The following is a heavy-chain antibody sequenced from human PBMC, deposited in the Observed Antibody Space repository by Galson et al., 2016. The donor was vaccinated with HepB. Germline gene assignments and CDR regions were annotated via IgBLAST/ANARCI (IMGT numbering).Heavy chain of an antibody. J-gene: IGHJ3*02. CDR2: IYDSGST. CDR3: ARSYDFRSSTGGDAFDI. V-gene: IGHV4-31*03. D-gene: IGHD3-3*01. CDR1: GGSISRSGYY. Sequence: TLSLTCTVSGGSISRSGYYWSWIRQHPGKGLEWIGYIYDSGSTYYNPSLKSRVTISVDTSKNQFSLKLSSVTAADTAVYYCARSYDFRSSTGGDAFDIWGQGTMVTVSS.